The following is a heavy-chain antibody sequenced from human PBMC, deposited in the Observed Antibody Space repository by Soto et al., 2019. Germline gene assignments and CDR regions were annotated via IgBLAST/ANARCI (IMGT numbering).Heavy chain of an antibody. CDR2: IYYSGST. J-gene: IGHJ5*02. V-gene: IGHV4-59*01. CDR1: GGSISSYY. Sequence: PSETLSLTCTVSGGSISSYYWSWIRQPPGKGLEWIGYIYYSGSTNYNPSLKSRGTISVDTSKNQFSLKLSSVTAADTAVYYCARTRRGGHSTNGVCPWGSCFDPWGQGTLVTGSS. D-gene: IGHD2-8*01. CDR3: ARTRRGGHSTNGVCPWGSCFDP.